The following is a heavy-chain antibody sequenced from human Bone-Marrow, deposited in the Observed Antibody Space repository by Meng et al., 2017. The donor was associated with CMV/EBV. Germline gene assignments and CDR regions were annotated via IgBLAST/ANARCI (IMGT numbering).Heavy chain of an antibody. V-gene: IGHV4-34*01. D-gene: IGHD6-13*01. CDR1: GGSFSGYY. J-gene: IGHJ4*02. Sequence: LRLSCAVYGGSFSGYYWSWIRQPPGKGLEWIGEINHSGSTNYNPSLKSRVTISVDTSKNQFSLKLSSVTAADTAVYYCARDPGRIAAAGTIYWGQGTLVTVPS. CDR3: ARDPGRIAAAGTIY. CDR2: INHSGST.